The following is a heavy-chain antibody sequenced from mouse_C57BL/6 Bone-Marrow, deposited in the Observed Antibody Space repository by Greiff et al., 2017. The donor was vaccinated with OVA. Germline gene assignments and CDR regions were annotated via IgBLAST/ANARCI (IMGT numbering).Heavy chain of an antibody. CDR2: IYPGDGDT. D-gene: IGHD2-4*01. J-gene: IGHJ1*03. CDR3: AREDDYDWYFDV. V-gene: IGHV1-82*01. Sequence: QVQLQQSGPELVKPGASVKISCKASGYAFSSSWMNWVKQRPGKGLEWIGRIYPGDGDTNYNGKFKGKATLTADKSSSTAYMQLSLLTSEDSAVYFCAREDDYDWYFDVWGTGTTVTVSS. CDR1: GYAFSSSW.